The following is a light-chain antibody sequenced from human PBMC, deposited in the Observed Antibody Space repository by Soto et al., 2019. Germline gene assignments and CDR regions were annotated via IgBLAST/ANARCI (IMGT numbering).Light chain of an antibody. Sequence: AIPMTQSPSSLSASVGDRVTITCRASQGIRNDLGWYQQKPGKAPKLLIYSASSLQSGVPSRFSGSGSGTDFTLTISSLQPEDFATYYCLQDYNFPYTFGQGTKLEIK. CDR1: QGIRND. CDR3: LQDYNFPYT. CDR2: SAS. V-gene: IGKV1-6*01. J-gene: IGKJ2*01.